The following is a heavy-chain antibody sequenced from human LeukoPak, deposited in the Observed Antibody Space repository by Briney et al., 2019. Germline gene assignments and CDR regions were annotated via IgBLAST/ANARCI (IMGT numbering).Heavy chain of an antibody. J-gene: IGHJ4*02. Sequence: EASVRVSCKASGYTFTGYYMHWVRQAPGQGLEWMGWINPNSGGTNYAQKFQGRVTMTRDTSISTAYMELSRLRSDDTAVYYCARDPFGGSSGYSTGIDYWGQGTLVTVSS. V-gene: IGHV1-2*02. CDR1: GYTFTGYY. CDR2: INPNSGGT. CDR3: ARDPFGGSSGYSTGIDY. D-gene: IGHD3-22*01.